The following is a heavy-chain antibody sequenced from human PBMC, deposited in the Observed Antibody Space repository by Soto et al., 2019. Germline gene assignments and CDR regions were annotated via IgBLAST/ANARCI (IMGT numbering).Heavy chain of an antibody. V-gene: IGHV4-59*01. J-gene: IGHJ4*02. CDR3: GRGVGSRPPRF. D-gene: IGHD1-26*01. CDR2: IYASGSP. CDR1: GRSMISYY. Sequence: SETLSLTCNVSGRSMISYYWSWIRQSPGQALEWIGYIYASGSPYYNPSLRSRVLISADTSKNQVSLELTSATAADPAVYFCGRGVGSRPPRFWGRGTLVTVSS.